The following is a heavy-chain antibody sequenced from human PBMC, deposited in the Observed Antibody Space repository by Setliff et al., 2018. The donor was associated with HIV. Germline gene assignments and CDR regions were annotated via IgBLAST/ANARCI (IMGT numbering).Heavy chain of an antibody. CDR2: IYNSVTT. J-gene: IGHJ5*02. CDR3: ARGVTSSNWFGP. V-gene: IGHV4-59*02. CDR1: GASVNYNT. D-gene: IGHD2-2*01. Sequence: SETLSLTCSVSGASVNYNTWSWIRQAPGKGLQWIGFIYNSVTTNYNPSLKSRATISLDTSKNQFSLKLTSVTAADTAVYYCARGVTSSNWFGPWGQGTLVTVSS.